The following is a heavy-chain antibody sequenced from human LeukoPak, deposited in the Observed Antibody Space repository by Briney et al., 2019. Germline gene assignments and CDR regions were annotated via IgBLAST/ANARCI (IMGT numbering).Heavy chain of an antibody. D-gene: IGHD2-2*01. CDR1: GGSISGYY. V-gene: IGHV4-4*07. CDR3: ARAAIVIVPADAFDI. J-gene: IGHJ3*02. CDR2: IYTSGST. Sequence: SETLSLTCTVSGGSISGYYWSWIRQPPGKGLEWIGRIYTSGSTNYNPSLKSRVTMSVDTSKNQFSLKLASVTAADTAVYYCARAAIVIVPADAFDIWGQGTMVTVSS.